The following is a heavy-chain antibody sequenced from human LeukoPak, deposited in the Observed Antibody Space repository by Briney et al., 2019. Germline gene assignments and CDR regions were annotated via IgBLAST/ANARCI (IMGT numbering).Heavy chain of an antibody. J-gene: IGHJ4*02. V-gene: IGHV4-59*01. D-gene: IGHD6-13*01. CDR3: ARTGYSSSLDY. CDR1: GGSISSFY. Sequence: PSETLSLTCTVPGGSISSFYWSWIRQPPREGLEWIGYIYYSGSTNYNPSLKSRVTISVDTSKNQFSLKLSSVTAADTAVYYCARTGYSSSLDYRVQGTLVTVSS. CDR2: IYYSGST.